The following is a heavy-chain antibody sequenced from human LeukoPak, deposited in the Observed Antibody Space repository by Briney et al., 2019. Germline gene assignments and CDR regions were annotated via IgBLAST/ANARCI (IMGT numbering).Heavy chain of an antibody. CDR2: ISGPGATT. CDR1: GFTFSNYV. V-gene: IGHV3-23*01. CDR3: AKDGVWGRFAYYFDY. Sequence: PGGSLRLSCAASGFTFSNYVMSWVRQAPGKGLEWVSAISGPGATTYYADSVKGRFTISRDNSKNTLSLQVDSLRAEDTAVYYCAKDGVWGRFAYYFDYWRQGALVTVSS. D-gene: IGHD3-16*01. J-gene: IGHJ4*02.